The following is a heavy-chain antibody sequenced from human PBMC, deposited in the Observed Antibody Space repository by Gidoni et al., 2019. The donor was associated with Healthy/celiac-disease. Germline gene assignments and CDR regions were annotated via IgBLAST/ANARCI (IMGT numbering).Heavy chain of an antibody. J-gene: IGHJ4*02. CDR2: IWYDGSNK. D-gene: IGHD6-19*01. CDR1: GFTFSSYG. CDR3: ARDLGWYYFDY. Sequence: QVQLVESGGGVVQPGRSLRLSCAASGFTFSSYGMHWVRQAPGKGLEWVAVIWYDGSNKYYADSVKGRFTISRDNSKNTLYLQMNSLRAEDTAVYYCARDLGWYYFDYWGQGTLVTVSS. V-gene: IGHV3-33*01.